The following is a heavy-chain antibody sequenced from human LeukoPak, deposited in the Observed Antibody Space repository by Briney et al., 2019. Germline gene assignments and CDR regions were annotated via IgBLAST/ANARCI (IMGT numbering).Heavy chain of an antibody. CDR2: VFDGGRT. V-gene: IGHV4-59*11. CDR3: TTIKRGDIFGYFDF. J-gene: IGHJ4*02. Sequence: PSETLSLTCTVSGGSMTTHHWNWIRQTPGKGLEWIGYVFDGGRTKVNPSLTSRVTLSTDTSKNQLSLRLSSVTAADTAVYYCTTIKRGDIFGYFDFWGQGILVTVSS. D-gene: IGHD5-18*01. CDR1: GGSMTTHH.